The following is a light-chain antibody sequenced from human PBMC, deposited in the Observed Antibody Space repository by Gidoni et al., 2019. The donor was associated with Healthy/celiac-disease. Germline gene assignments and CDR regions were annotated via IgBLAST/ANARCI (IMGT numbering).Light chain of an antibody. CDR1: SSDVGGYNY. Sequence: QSALTQHASVSGSPGQSITISCTGTSSDVGGYNYVSGSQQHPGKAPKLMIYEVSNRPSGVSHRFSGSKSGNTASLTISGLQAEDEADYYCSSYTSSSTPLFGGGTKLTVL. CDR3: SSYTSSSTPL. V-gene: IGLV2-14*01. CDR2: EVS. J-gene: IGLJ2*01.